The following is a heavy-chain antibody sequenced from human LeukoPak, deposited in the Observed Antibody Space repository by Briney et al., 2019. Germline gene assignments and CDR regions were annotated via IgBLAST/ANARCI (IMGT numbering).Heavy chain of an antibody. D-gene: IGHD5-12*01. CDR1: GGSLSSSSYY. CDR2: IYYSGST. Sequence: SETLSLTCTVSGGSLSSSSYYWGWLRQPPGKGREWVGSIYYSGSTYYNPPLKSRVTISVDTYKKQFSLKLSSVTAADTAVYYCGRVIVANNYYYYYMDVWGKGTTVTVSS. J-gene: IGHJ6*03. V-gene: IGHV4-39*07. CDR3: GRVIVANNYYYYYMDV.